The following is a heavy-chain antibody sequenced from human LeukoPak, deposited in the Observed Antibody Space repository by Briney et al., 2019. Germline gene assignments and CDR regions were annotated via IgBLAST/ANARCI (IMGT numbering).Heavy chain of an antibody. V-gene: IGHV4-59*01. CDR2: IYYSGST. D-gene: IGHD3-16*01. J-gene: IGHJ4*02. Sequence: PSETLSLTCTVSGGSISSYYWSWIRQPPGKGLERIGYIYYSGSTNYNPSLKSRVTISVDTSKNQFSLKLSSVTAADTAVYYCARDENGGFDYWGQGTLVTVSS. CDR1: GGSISSYY. CDR3: ARDENGGFDY.